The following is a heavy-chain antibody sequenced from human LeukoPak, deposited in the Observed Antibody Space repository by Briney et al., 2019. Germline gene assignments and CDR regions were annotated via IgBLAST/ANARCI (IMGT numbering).Heavy chain of an antibody. Sequence: AETLSLTCAVYGGSFSGYYCSWIRQPPGKGLESIGEINHSGSTNYNPSPKRRVTISVDTSKNQFSLKLSSVTAADTAVYYCARGNYHDNSGYYYRAFDIWGQGTMVTVSS. J-gene: IGHJ3*02. CDR3: ARGNYHDNSGYYYRAFDI. V-gene: IGHV4-34*01. CDR2: INHSGST. CDR1: GGSFSGYY. D-gene: IGHD3-22*01.